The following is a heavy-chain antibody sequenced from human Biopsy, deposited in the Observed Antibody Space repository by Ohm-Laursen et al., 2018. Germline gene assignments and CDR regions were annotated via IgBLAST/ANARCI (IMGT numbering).Heavy chain of an antibody. J-gene: IGHJ4*02. V-gene: IGHV1-8*01. CDR2: MNPDSGNT. CDR1: GYPFTFYE. CDR3: ARFDSGFDK. Sequence: ASVKVSCNTSGYPFTFYEINWVRQATGQGLEWLGWMNPDSGNTGSAQKFHDRVTMTMNTSINTAYLELSSLRSEDTAVYYCARFDSGFDKWGQGTLVTVSS. D-gene: IGHD1-26*01.